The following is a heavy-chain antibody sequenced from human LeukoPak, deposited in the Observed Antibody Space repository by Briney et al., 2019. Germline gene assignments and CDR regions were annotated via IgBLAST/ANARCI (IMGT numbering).Heavy chain of an antibody. CDR1: GGSISGYY. CDR2: IYYSGST. CDR3: ARQPSDFLKWFDP. D-gene: IGHD3-3*01. V-gene: IGHV4-59*01. Sequence: SETLSLTCTVSGGSISGYYWSWIRQPPGKGLEWIGYIYYSGSTNYNPSLKSRVTISVDTSRNQFSLKLSSVTAADTAVYYCARQPSDFLKWFDPWGQGTLVTVSS. J-gene: IGHJ5*02.